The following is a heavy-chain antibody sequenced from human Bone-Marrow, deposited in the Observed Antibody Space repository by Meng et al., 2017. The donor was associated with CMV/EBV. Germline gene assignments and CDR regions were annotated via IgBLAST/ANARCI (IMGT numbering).Heavy chain of an antibody. Sequence: GGSLRLSCAASGFTFSSYWMSWVRQAPGKGLEWVSAISGSGGSTYYADSVKGRFTISRDNSKNTLYLQMNSLRAEDTAVYYCAKALLDRPGRIGLVVTLSSYYYYGMDVWGQGTTVTGLL. J-gene: IGHJ6*02. CDR2: ISGSGGST. D-gene: IGHD4-23*01. CDR1: GFTFSSYW. V-gene: IGHV3-23*01. CDR3: AKALLDRPGRIGLVVTLSSYYYYGMDV.